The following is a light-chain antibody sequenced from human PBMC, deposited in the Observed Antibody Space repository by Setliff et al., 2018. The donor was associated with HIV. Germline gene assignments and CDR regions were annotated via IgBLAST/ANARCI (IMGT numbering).Light chain of an antibody. CDR2: EVT. CDR1: SSDVGGYKY. V-gene: IGLV2-14*01. Sequence: SVLTQPASVSGSPGQSITISCTGTSSDVGGYKYVYWYQQHPGKAPKLMIYEVTNRPSGVSTRFSGSKSGNTASLTISGLQAEDDANYYCSSYTSTYTLYVFGTGTKVTVL. J-gene: IGLJ1*01. CDR3: SSYTSTYTLYV.